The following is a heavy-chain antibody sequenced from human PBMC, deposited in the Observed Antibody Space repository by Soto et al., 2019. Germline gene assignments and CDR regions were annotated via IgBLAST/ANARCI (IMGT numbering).Heavy chain of an antibody. CDR1: GFTFSGYA. CDR3: DFKGTFHSHY. Sequence: PGGSLRLSCEGSGFTFSGYAMTWVRQAPGKVLEWVSVISTSGDRPDYADSVKGRFTISRDNSKNMLYLQMNSLRVEDTAIYYCDFKGTFHSHYWGHGTPVTVSS. J-gene: IGHJ4*01. V-gene: IGHV3-23*01. CDR2: ISTSGDRP. D-gene: IGHD3-10*01.